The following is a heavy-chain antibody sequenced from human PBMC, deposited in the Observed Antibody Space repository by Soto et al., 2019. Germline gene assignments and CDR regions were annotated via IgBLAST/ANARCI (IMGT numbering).Heavy chain of an antibody. CDR2: ISDHNGHT. J-gene: IGHJ4*02. CDR1: GYNFTTYV. Sequence: QVQLVQSGAEVKKPGASVKVSCKTSGYNFTTYVGSWGRQAPGQGLEWMGWISDHNGHTNYAQTFQGRVTMTTDTSTTTAYMELRSLRSDDTAVYYCARYQPYSTGYYYFDPWGQGTLAIVTS. CDR3: ARYQPYSTGYYYFDP. V-gene: IGHV1-18*01. D-gene: IGHD6-19*01.